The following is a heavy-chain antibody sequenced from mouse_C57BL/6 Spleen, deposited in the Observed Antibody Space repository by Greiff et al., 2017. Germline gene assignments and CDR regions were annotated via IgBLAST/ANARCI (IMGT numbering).Heavy chain of an antibody. CDR3: ARRSDYGGFAY. V-gene: IGHV1-63*01. CDR2: IYPGGGYT. J-gene: IGHJ3*01. CDR1: GYTFTNYW. Sequence: VHLVESGAELVRPGTSVKMSCKASGYTFTNYWIGWAKQRPGHGLEWIGDIYPGGGYTNYNEKFKGKATLTADKSSSTAYMQFSSLTSEDSAIYYCARRSDYGGFAYWGQGTLVTVSA. D-gene: IGHD2-4*01.